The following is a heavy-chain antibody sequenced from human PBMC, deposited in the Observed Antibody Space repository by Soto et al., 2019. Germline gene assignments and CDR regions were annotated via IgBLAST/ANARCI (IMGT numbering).Heavy chain of an antibody. CDR3: ASRSKYYYDSSGYYYDY. CDR1: GGTISSGGYY. D-gene: IGHD3-22*01. J-gene: IGHJ4*02. Sequence: PSGPLSLTCTVSGGTISSGGYYWRWIRQHPGEGLEWIGYIYYSGSTYYNPSLKSRVTISVDTSKNQFSLKLSSVTAADTAVYYCASRSKYYYDSSGYYYDYWGQGTLVTVSS. CDR2: IYYSGST. V-gene: IGHV4-31*03.